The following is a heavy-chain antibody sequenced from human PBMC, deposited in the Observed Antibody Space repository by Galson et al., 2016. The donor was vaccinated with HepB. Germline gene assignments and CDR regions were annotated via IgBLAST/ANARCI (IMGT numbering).Heavy chain of an antibody. J-gene: IGHJ4*02. CDR3: ARHWGRNSRIDY. D-gene: IGHD3-16*01. Sequence: SETLSLTCSVSGGAMKTFYWSWIRQSPGKGLEWIGYIYPRGTTYYNPSLKSRVTISIDTWNNKFSLKMTGMTASDTAVYYCARHWGRNSRIDYWGQGTLVTVSS. CDR1: GGAMKTFY. CDR2: IYPRGTT. V-gene: IGHV4-4*08.